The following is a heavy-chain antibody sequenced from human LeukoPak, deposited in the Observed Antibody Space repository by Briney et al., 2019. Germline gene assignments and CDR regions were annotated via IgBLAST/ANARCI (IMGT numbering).Heavy chain of an antibody. Sequence: GRSLRLSCAASGFIFDDYAMQWVRLVPGKGLEWVSGISWNGKSEGSADSVKGRFTISRDNAENSLYLQMSSLRPEDTALYYCGKDMKQCTGNSCFMDAADVWGQGTMVTVSS. D-gene: IGHD2-2*01. J-gene: IGHJ3*01. CDR1: GFIFDDYA. V-gene: IGHV3-9*01. CDR3: GKDMKQCTGNSCFMDAADV. CDR2: ISWNGKSE.